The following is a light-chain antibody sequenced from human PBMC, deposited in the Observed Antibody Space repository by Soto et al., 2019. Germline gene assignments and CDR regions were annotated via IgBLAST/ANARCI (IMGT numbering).Light chain of an antibody. Sequence: DIQMTQSPSSLSASVGDRVTITCRARQGISNYLAWYQQKPGKVPKLLIYAASTLQSGVPSRFGGSGSGTDFTLTISSLQPEDVATYYFQQYNDAPWTFGPGTKVEIK. CDR2: AAS. J-gene: IGKJ1*01. CDR3: QQYNDAPWT. CDR1: QGISNY. V-gene: IGKV1-27*01.